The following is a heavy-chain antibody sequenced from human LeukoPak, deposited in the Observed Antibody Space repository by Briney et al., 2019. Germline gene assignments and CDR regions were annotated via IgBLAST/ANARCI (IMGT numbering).Heavy chain of an antibody. CDR1: GFTFSSYS. Sequence: GGSLRLSCAASGFTFSSYSMNWVRQAPGKGLEWVSYISSSSSTIYYADSVKGRFTISRDNAKNSLYLQMNSLRAEDTAVYYCAKAQGYSSGWYSSWGQGTLVTVSS. CDR2: ISSSSSTI. J-gene: IGHJ4*02. V-gene: IGHV3-48*04. D-gene: IGHD6-19*01. CDR3: AKAQGYSSGWYSS.